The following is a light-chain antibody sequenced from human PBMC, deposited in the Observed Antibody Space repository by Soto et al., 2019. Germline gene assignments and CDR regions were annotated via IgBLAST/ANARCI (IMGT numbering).Light chain of an antibody. V-gene: IGKV3-15*01. J-gene: IGKJ1*01. CDR3: QQYNNWPHWT. Sequence: EIVMTQSPATLSVSPGERATLSCRASQSVSSNLAWYQQKPGQAPRLLIYGASTRATGIPARFSGSGSGTEFTRTISSLQSEDFAVYYCQQYNNWPHWTFGQGTKVEIK. CDR2: GAS. CDR1: QSVSSN.